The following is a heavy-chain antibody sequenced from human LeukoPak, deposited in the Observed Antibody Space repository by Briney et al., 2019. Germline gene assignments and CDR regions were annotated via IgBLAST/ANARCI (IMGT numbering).Heavy chain of an antibody. CDR1: GYTFTSYG. CDR3: ARGGMGYSNYFMKGYYYYYMDV. Sequence: ATVKVSCKASGYTFTSYGISWVRQAPGQGLEWMGWISAYNGNTNYAQKLQGRVTMTTDTSTSTAYMELRSLRADDTAVYYCARGGMGYSNYFMKGYYYYYMDVWGKGTTVTVSS. J-gene: IGHJ6*03. D-gene: IGHD4-11*01. CDR2: ISAYNGNT. V-gene: IGHV1-18*01.